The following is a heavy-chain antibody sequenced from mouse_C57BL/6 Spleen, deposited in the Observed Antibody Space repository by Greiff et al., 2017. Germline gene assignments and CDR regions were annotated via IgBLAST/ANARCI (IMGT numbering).Heavy chain of an antibody. V-gene: IGHV2-9-1*01. CDR3: ARNSGSSSYWYFDV. CDR1: GFSLTSYA. Sequence: VQLVESGPGLVAPSQSLSITCTVSGFSLTSYAISWVRQPPGKGLEWLGVIWTGGGTNYNSALKSRLSISKDNSKSQVFLKMNSLQTDDTARYYCARNSGSSSYWYFDVWGTGTTVTVSS. D-gene: IGHD1-1*01. J-gene: IGHJ1*03. CDR2: IWTGGGT.